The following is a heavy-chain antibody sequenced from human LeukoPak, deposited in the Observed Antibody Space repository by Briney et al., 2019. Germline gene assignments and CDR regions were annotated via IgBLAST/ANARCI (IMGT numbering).Heavy chain of an antibody. Sequence: VASVKVSCKASGYTFTSYGISWVRQAPGQGLEWMGWISAYNGNTNYAQKLQGRVTMTTDTSTSTAYMELSSLRSEDTAVYYCARAPPDDFWKNYMDVWGKGTTVTVSS. V-gene: IGHV1-18*01. CDR3: ARAPPDDFWKNYMDV. CDR1: GYTFTSYG. CDR2: ISAYNGNT. D-gene: IGHD3-3*01. J-gene: IGHJ6*03.